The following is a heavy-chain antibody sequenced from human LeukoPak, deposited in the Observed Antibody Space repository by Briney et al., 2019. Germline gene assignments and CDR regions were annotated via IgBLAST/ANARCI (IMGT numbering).Heavy chain of an antibody. D-gene: IGHD1-26*01. V-gene: IGHV4-34*01. Sequence: SETLSLTCAVYGGSFSGYYWSWIRQTPGKGLEWIGEINHSGSTNYNPSLKSRVTISVDTSKNQFSLKLSSVTAADTAVYYCARVVSGSYRLDYWGQGTLVTVSS. J-gene: IGHJ4*02. CDR1: GGSFSGYY. CDR2: INHSGST. CDR3: ARVVSGSYRLDY.